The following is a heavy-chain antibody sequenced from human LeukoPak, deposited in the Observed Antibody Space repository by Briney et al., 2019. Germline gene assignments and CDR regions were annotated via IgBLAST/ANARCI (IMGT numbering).Heavy chain of an antibody. V-gene: IGHV1-8*03. CDR1: GYTFTSYD. CDR2: MNPNSGNT. Sequence: ASVKVSCKASGYTFTSYDINWVRQATGQGLEWMGWMNPNSGNTGYAQKFQGRVTITRNTSISTAYMELSSLRSVDTAVYYCARGKKYSSSWYWFDPWGQGTLVTVSS. J-gene: IGHJ5*02. D-gene: IGHD6-13*01. CDR3: ARGKKYSSSWYWFDP.